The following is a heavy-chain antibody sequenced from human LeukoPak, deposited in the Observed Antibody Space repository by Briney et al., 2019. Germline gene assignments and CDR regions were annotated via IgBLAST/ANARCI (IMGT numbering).Heavy chain of an antibody. V-gene: IGHV3-23*01. Sequence: GRSLRLSCVASGFTFSSYTMNWVRQAPGKGLEWVSVISGTGATTYADSVKGRFTIYRDNSKSTLYLQMNSLIVEDTAVYYCAKDIKQNRGWYIDYWGQGALVTVS. CDR3: AKDIKQNRGWYIDY. CDR2: ISGTGATT. D-gene: IGHD6-19*01. CDR1: GFTFSSYT. J-gene: IGHJ4*02.